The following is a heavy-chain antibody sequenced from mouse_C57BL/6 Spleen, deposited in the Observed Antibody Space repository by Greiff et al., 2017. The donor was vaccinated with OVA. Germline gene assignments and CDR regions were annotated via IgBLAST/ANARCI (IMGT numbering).Heavy chain of an antibody. D-gene: IGHD2-4*01. V-gene: IGHV1-50*01. CDR3: AIHGGLRAY. Sequence: QVQLQQPGAELVKPGASVKLSCKASGYTFTSYWMQWVQQRPGQGLEWIGEIDPSDSYTNYNQKFKGKATFTVDTSSSPAYMQLSSLTSEDSAVYYCAIHGGLRAYWGQGTLVTVSA. J-gene: IGHJ3*01. CDR1: GYTFTSYW. CDR2: IDPSDSYT.